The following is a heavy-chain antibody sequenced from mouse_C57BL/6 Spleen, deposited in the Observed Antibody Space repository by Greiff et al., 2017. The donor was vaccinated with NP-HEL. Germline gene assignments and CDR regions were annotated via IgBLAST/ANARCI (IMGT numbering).Heavy chain of an antibody. Sequence: QVQLKESGPGLVQPSQSLSITCTVSGFSLTSYGVHWVRQSPGKGLEWLGVIWSGGSTDYNAAFISRLSISKDNSKSQVFLKMNSLQADDTAIYYCASLTGTYYAMDYWGQGTSVTVSS. D-gene: IGHD4-1*01. J-gene: IGHJ4*01. CDR1: GFSLTSYG. V-gene: IGHV2-2*01. CDR2: IWSGGST. CDR3: ASLTGTYYAMDY.